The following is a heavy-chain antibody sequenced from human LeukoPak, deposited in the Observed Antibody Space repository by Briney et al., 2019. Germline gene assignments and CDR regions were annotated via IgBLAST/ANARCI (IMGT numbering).Heavy chain of an antibody. CDR1: GGSISSSSYY. V-gene: IGHV4-39*07. Sequence: SETLSLTCTVSGGSISSSSYYWGWIRQPPGKGLEWIGSIYYSGITYHNPSLKSRVTISVDTSNNQFSLKMSSVTAADTAVYYCARVRLYYYYYMDVWGKGTTVTISS. CDR2: IYYSGIT. J-gene: IGHJ6*03. CDR3: ARVRLYYYYYMDV.